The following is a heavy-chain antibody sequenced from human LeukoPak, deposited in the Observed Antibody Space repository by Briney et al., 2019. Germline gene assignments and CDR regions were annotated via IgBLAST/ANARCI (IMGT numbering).Heavy chain of an antibody. Sequence: ASVKVSCKASGYTFTGYYMHWVRQAPGQGLEWMGIINPSGGSTSYAQKFQGRVTMTRDMSTSTVYMELSSLRSEDTAVYYCAREAIAAAGSFVFDPWGQGTLVTVSS. D-gene: IGHD6-13*01. CDR2: INPSGGST. J-gene: IGHJ5*02. CDR1: GYTFTGYY. CDR3: AREAIAAAGSFVFDP. V-gene: IGHV1-46*01.